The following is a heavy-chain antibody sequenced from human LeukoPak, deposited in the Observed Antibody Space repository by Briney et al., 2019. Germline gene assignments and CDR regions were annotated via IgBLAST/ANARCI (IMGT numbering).Heavy chain of an antibody. V-gene: IGHV4-31*03. CDR3: ARVGSSSWYSPYYYYMDV. CDR2: IYYSGST. Sequence: PSETLSLTCTVSGGSISSGGYYWSWIPQHPGKGLEWIGYIYYSGSTYYNPSLKRRVTISVDTSKNQFSLKLSSVTAADTAVYYCARVGSSSWYSPYYYYMDVWGKGTTVTVSS. D-gene: IGHD6-13*01. CDR1: GGSISSGGYY. J-gene: IGHJ6*03.